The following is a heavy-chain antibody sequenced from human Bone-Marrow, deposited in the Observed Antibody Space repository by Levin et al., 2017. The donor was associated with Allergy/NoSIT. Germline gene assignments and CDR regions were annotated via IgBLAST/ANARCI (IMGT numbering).Heavy chain of an antibody. V-gene: IGHV4-59*01. CDR2: IFHTGST. Sequence: SETLSLTCRVSGDSISYYYWSWIRQPPGKGLEWIGYIFHTGSTDSHPSFKRRVTMSVDTSKHELYLKLSCVSAADTAVYYCARHRGYSGNDYFDYWGQGTLVTVSS. D-gene: IGHD5-12*01. J-gene: IGHJ4*02. CDR3: ARHRGYSGNDYFDY. CDR1: GDSISYYY.